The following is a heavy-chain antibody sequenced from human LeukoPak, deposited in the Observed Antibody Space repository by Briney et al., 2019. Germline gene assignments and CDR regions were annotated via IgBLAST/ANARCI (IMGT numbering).Heavy chain of an antibody. CDR3: ANLYGDYQKLQTAYAFDI. D-gene: IGHD4-17*01. Sequence: PGGSLRLSCAASGFTFSSYAMSWVRQAPGKGLEWVSAISGSGGSTYYADSVKGRFTISRDNSKNTLYLQMNSLRAEDTAVYYCANLYGDYQKLQTAYAFDIWGQGTMVTVSS. V-gene: IGHV3-23*01. CDR2: ISGSGGST. CDR1: GFTFSSYA. J-gene: IGHJ3*02.